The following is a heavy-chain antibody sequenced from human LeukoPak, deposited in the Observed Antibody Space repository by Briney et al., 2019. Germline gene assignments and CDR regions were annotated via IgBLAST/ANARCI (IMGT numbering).Heavy chain of an antibody. CDR1: GFTFSTYT. CDR2: ITTSGSTT. CDR3: ASFQKTFDY. Sequence: PGGSLRLSCAASGFTFSTYTMHWVRQPPGKGLEWVSYITTSGSTTYYADSVKGRFTISRDNAKNSLYLQMNSLRAEDTAVYYCASFQKTFDYWGQGTLVTVSS. V-gene: IGHV3-48*04. J-gene: IGHJ4*02.